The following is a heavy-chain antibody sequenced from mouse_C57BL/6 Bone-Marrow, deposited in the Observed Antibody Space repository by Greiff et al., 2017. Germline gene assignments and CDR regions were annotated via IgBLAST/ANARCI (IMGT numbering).Heavy chain of an antibody. D-gene: IGHD1-1*01. J-gene: IGHJ2*01. CDR3: AREVYYGRSYYFDY. CDR1: GYTFTSYW. V-gene: IGHV1-69*01. Sequence: QVQLKQPGAELVMPGASVKLSCKASGYTFTSYWMHWVKQRPGQGLEWIGEIDPSDSYTNYNQKFKGKSTLTVDKSSSAAYMQRSSLTSEDSAVYYCAREVYYGRSYYFDYWGQGTTLTVSS. CDR2: IDPSDSYT.